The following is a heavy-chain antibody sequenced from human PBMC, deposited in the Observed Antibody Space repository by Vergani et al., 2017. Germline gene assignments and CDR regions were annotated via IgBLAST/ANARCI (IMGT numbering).Heavy chain of an antibody. J-gene: IGHJ4*02. CDR3: TILALGI. D-gene: IGHD5-24*01. CDR1: GEDFAKSG. CDR2: ISPFNGNS. V-gene: IGHV1-18*01. Sequence: QVQLVQSAVQVMKPGASVRVSCKVSGEDFAKSGISWVRQARGQGLQWMGWISPFNGNSRTAHEFQGRITMTTESSTTTTYMEMRRLASDDTATYYCTILALGIWGQGTPIIVSS.